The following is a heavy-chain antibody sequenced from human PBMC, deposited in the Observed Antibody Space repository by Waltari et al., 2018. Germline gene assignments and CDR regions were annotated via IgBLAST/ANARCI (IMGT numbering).Heavy chain of an antibody. CDR1: GYSISSGYY. CDR2: IYHSGST. D-gene: IGHD3-10*01. J-gene: IGHJ4*02. V-gene: IGHV4-38-2*01. Sequence: QVQLQESGPGLVKPSETLSLTCAVSGYSISSGYYWGWIRQPPGKGLEWIGSIYHSGSTYYNPSLKSRVTISVDTSKNQFSLKLSSVTAADTAVYYCARNYGSGSYFDYWGQGTLVTVSS. CDR3: ARNYGSGSYFDY.